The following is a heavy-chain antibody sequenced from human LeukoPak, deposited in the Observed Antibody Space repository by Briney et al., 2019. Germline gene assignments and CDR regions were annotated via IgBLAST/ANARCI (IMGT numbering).Heavy chain of an antibody. J-gene: IGHJ4*02. CDR1: GGTISDSGYY. D-gene: IGHD1-14*01. CDR2: IYYSGST. CDR3: ARRGGNLPNQVYFDF. V-gene: IGHV4-31*03. Sequence: SYTLSLPCTVAGGTISDSGYYWVWIRQHPGKGLERIGYIYYSGSTYYNPSLKSRVIISVDTSKNQFSLKLTSVTAADTAVYYCARRGGNLPNQVYFDFWGQGTLVTVSS.